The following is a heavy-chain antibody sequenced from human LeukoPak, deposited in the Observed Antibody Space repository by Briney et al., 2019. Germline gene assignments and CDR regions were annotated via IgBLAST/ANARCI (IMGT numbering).Heavy chain of an antibody. J-gene: IGHJ4*02. V-gene: IGHV4-59*11. D-gene: IGHD5-24*01. Sequence: SETLSLTCSVSGGSINSHCWSWIRQPPGQGLEWIGYICYSGSINYNPSLKSRVTMSVDTSKNHFSLNLSSVTAADTAVYFCARGHGYQIYWGRGTLVTVSS. CDR2: ICYSGSI. CDR3: ARGHGYQIY. CDR1: GGSINSHC.